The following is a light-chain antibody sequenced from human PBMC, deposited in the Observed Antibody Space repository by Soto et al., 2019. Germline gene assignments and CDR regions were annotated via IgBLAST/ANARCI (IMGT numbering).Light chain of an antibody. CDR1: SGHSSYA. CDR2: INSDGSH. CDR3: QTWCTGPWV. Sequence: QSVLTQSPSASASLGASVRLTCTLSSGHSSYAIAWHQQQPEKGPRYLMKINSDGSHRKGDGIPDRFSGSSSGAERYLTISSLQSEDEADYYCQTWCTGPWVFGGGTQLTVL. V-gene: IGLV4-69*01. J-gene: IGLJ3*02.